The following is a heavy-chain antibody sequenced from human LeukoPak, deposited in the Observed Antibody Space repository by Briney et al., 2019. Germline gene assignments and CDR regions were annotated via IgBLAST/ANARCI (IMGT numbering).Heavy chain of an antibody. Sequence: SETLSPTCTVSGGSISSYSWTWIRQPPGKGLEWIGSMYYSGSTNYNPSLKSRVTMSVDTSKNQFSLRLSSVTAADTAVYYCARHGGESIVAMILHAFDIWGQGTMVTVSS. J-gene: IGHJ3*02. CDR2: MYYSGST. D-gene: IGHD5-12*01. CDR1: GGSISSYS. V-gene: IGHV4-59*08. CDR3: ARHGGESIVAMILHAFDI.